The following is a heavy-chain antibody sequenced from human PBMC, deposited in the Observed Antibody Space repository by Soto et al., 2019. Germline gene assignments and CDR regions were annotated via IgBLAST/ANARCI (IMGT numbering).Heavy chain of an antibody. CDR2: INHSGST. CDR3: ARALTMVRGVIRKGNWFDP. D-gene: IGHD3-10*01. V-gene: IGHV4-34*01. Sequence: QVQLQQWGAGLLKPSETLSLTCAVYGGSFSGYYWSWIRQPPGKGLEWIGEINHSGSTNYNPSLTSRVPISVDTSENQFSLKLSSVTAADTAVYYCARALTMVRGVIRKGNWFDPWGQGTLVTVSS. CDR1: GGSFSGYY. J-gene: IGHJ5*02.